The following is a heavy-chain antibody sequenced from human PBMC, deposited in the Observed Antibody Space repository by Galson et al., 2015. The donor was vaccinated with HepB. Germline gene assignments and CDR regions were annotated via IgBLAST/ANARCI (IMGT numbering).Heavy chain of an antibody. CDR3: ARDRGTYYDYIWGSYRNPPLWG. D-gene: IGHD3-16*02. Sequence: SVKVSCKASGYTFTSYGISWVRQAPGQGLEWMGWISAYNGNTNYAQKLQGRVTMTTDTSTSTAYMELRSLRSDDTAVYYCARDRGTYYDYIWGSYRNPPLWGWGQGTLVTVSS. CDR2: ISAYNGNT. V-gene: IGHV1-18*01. CDR1: GYTFTSYG. J-gene: IGHJ4*02.